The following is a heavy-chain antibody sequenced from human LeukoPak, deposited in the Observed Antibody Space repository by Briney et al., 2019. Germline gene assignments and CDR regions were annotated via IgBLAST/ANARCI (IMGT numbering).Heavy chain of an antibody. CDR2: IHYSGGT. CDR1: GDSISGYF. V-gene: IGHV4-59*08. D-gene: IGHD3-3*01. Sequence: SETLSLTCTVSGDSISGYFWSWLRQTPGKGLEWIGYIHYSGGTNYNPSLTSRVTMSVDTSKDQFSLKLSSVSAADTAMYYCARHRSPLESFHHWGQGTLVTVSS. CDR3: ARHRSPLESFHH. J-gene: IGHJ1*01.